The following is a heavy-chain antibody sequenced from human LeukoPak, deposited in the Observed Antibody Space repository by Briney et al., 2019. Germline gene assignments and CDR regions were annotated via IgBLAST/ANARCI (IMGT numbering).Heavy chain of an antibody. V-gene: IGHV1-2*02. J-gene: IGHJ3*02. CDR1: GYRFTAYS. D-gene: IGHD3-10*01. CDR3: AREFPSRSYTMEDAFDI. CDR2: INPNSGGT. Sequence: GASVKVSCKASGYRFTAYSMHWVRQAPGLGLEWMGWINPNSGGTNYAQKFQGRVTMTRDTSISTAYMELSRLRSDDTAVYYCAREFPSRSYTMEDAFDIWGQGTMVTVSS.